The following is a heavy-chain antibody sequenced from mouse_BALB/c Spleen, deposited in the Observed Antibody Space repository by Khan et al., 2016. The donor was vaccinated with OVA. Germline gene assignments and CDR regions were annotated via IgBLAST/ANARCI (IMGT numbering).Heavy chain of an antibody. D-gene: IGHD2-14*01. CDR3: VRDGAYHRNDGWFAY. Sequence: QIQLVQSGAELARPGASVKMSCKASGYTFTSYTIHWIKKRPGQGLEWIGYINPSNGYTNYNQKFKDKATLTTDKSSTTSYLQLSSLKSDDSAVYNCVRDGAYHRNDGWFAYWGQGTLVTVSA. CDR2: INPSNGYT. J-gene: IGHJ3*01. V-gene: IGHV1-4*01. CDR1: GYTFTSYT.